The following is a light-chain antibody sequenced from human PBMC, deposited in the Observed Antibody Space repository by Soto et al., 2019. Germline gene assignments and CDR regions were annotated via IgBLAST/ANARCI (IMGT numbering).Light chain of an antibody. J-gene: IGLJ1*01. CDR1: SSDVGGYSY. V-gene: IGLV2-14*01. CDR3: ASYTTSSTYV. CDR2: DVS. Sequence: QSALTQPASVSGSPGQSIAISCTGTSSDVGGYSYVSWYQQQPGKAPKLVISDVSNRPSGVSDRFSGSKSSNTASLTISGLQTEDEADYYCASYTTSSTYVFGTGTKVTVL.